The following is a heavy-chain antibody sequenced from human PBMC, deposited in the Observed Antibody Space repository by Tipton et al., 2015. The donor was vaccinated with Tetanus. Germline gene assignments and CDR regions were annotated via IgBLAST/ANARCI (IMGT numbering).Heavy chain of an antibody. CDR3: ARANNDYPKKGPFDY. J-gene: IGHJ4*02. D-gene: IGHD5-12*01. CDR1: GGSISSYY. Sequence: LRLSCTVSGGSISSYYWSWIRQPPGKGLEWIAYIFHSGSTNYSPSLKSRLAISADTSKNQFSLNLRSVITADTAVYYCARANNDYPKKGPFDYWGQGILVTVSS. CDR2: IFHSGST. V-gene: IGHV4-59*01.